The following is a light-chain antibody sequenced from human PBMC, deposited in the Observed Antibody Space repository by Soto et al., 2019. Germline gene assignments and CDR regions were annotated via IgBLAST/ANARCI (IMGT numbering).Light chain of an antibody. V-gene: IGKV3-11*01. Sequence: EMVLTQSPATLSLSPGERATLSCRASQSVISYFAWYPQKPGQAPRLLIYDASNRATGIPARFSGSGSGTDFTLTISSLEPEHVAVYYCQHRSNWPPITFGQGTRLEI. CDR1: QSVISY. CDR2: DAS. CDR3: QHRSNWPPIT. J-gene: IGKJ5*01.